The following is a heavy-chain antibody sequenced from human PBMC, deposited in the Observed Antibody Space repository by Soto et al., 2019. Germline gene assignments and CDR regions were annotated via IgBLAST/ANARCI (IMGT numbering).Heavy chain of an antibody. CDR2: INARGGST. D-gene: IGHD5-18*01. CDR3: ARAIQLWFGYNWFDP. Sequence: ASVKVSCKASGDSFTSYDMDWVRQAPGQGLEWMGIINARGGSTSYAQKIQGRVTMTRDTSTSTVYMELSSLRSEYTAVYYCARAIQLWFGYNWFDPWGQGTLVTVSS. J-gene: IGHJ5*02. CDR1: GDSFTSYD. V-gene: IGHV1-46*03.